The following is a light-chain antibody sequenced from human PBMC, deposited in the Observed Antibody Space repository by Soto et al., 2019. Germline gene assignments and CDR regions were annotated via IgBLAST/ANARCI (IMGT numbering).Light chain of an antibody. Sequence: DIQMTQSPSSLSASVGDRVTITCRPSQSISTYLNWYQQKPGKAPKLLIYATSTLQSGVPARFSGSVSGTDFTLTISSLQPEDFATYYCQQSHSTPLTFGGGTTVEIK. CDR3: QQSHSTPLT. V-gene: IGKV1-39*01. CDR2: ATS. CDR1: QSISTY. J-gene: IGKJ4*01.